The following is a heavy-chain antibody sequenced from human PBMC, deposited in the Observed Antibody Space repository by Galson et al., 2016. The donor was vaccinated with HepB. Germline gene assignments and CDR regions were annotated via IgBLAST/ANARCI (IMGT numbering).Heavy chain of an antibody. Sequence: SLRLSCAASGFTFSDYYMSWIRQAPGKGLEWISHISGSKSSTNYADSVKGRFTISRDNTKNSLYLQMNSLRAEDTAVYYCAREGRGYSGYEPYGMDVWGQGTTVTVSS. CDR2: ISGSKSST. V-gene: IGHV3-11*06. CDR3: AREGRGYSGYEPYGMDV. CDR1: GFTFSDYY. J-gene: IGHJ6*02. D-gene: IGHD5-12*01.